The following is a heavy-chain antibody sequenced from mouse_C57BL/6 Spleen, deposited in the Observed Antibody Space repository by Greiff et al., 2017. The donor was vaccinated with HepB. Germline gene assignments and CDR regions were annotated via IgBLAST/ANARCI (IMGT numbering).Heavy chain of an antibody. J-gene: IGHJ2*01. CDR1: GYAFTNYL. CDR3: ASLYGSRDY. CDR2: INPGSGGT. D-gene: IGHD1-1*01. V-gene: IGHV1-54*01. Sequence: VQLQESGAELVRPGTSVKVSCKASGYAFTNYLIEWVKQRPGQGLEWIGVINPGSGGTNYNEKFKGKATLTADKSSSTAYMQLSSLTSEDSAVYFCASLYGSRDYWGQGTTLTVSS.